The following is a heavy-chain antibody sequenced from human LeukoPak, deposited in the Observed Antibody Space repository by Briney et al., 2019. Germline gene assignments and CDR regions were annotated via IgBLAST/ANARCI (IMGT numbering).Heavy chain of an antibody. CDR3: ARPSPPLVT. V-gene: IGHV4-34*01. D-gene: IGHD2-15*01. J-gene: IGHJ3*01. Sequence: SETLSLTCAVYGGSFSGYYWSWIRQPPGKGLEWIGEINRSGSTNYNPSLKSRVTISVDTSKNQFSLKLSSVTAADTAVYYCARPSPPLVTWGQGTMVTVSS. CDR1: GGSFSGYY. CDR2: INRSGST.